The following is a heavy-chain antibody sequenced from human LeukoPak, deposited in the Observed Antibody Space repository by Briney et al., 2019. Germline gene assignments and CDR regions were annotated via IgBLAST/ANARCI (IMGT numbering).Heavy chain of an antibody. J-gene: IGHJ4*02. Sequence: PSETLSLTCSVSGGSISSSSDYWGWIRQPPGKGLEWIGNVYYSGSTYYNPSLKSLLTISVDTSKNQFSLKLSSVTAADTAVYYCARRRGYDHFDYWGKGTMVTVSS. CDR2: VYYSGST. CDR3: ARRRGYDHFDY. D-gene: IGHD5-12*01. V-gene: IGHV4-39*01. CDR1: GGSISSSSDY.